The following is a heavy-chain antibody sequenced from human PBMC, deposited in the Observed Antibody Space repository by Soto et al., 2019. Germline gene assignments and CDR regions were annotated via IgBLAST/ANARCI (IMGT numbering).Heavy chain of an antibody. V-gene: IGHV3-15*07. CDR1: GFTFSNAW. J-gene: IGHJ4*01. CDR2: VKSKTHVGTT. CDR3: TTDSYITSIIVRFDY. Sequence: GGSPRLSCAASGFTFSNAWINWVRQAPGKGLEWVGRVKSKTHVGTTDFAAPVKGRFAISRDDSKNVVYLEMNSLKTEDTAIYYCTTDSYITSIIVRFDYWGHGTLVTVSS. D-gene: IGHD3-10*01.